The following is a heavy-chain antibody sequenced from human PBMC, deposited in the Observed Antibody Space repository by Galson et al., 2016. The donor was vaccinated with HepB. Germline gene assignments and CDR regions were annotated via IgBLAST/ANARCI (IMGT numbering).Heavy chain of an antibody. CDR1: GGSISSYC. CDR3: ARDPRGSDAFDI. V-gene: IGHV4-59*01. CDR2: IYYSGST. Sequence: SETLSLTCTVSGGSISSYCWSWIRQPPGKGLEWIGYIYYSGSTEYNPSLRSRVTISIDTSTNQFSLNLRSGTAADTAVHYCARDPRGSDAFDIWGQGKMVTVSS. J-gene: IGHJ3*02. D-gene: IGHD3-10*01.